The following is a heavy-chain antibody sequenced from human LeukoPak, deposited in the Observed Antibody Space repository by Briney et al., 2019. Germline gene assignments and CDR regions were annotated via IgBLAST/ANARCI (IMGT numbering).Heavy chain of an antibody. D-gene: IGHD6-25*01. CDR3: TTGRLN. CDR2: IRSKTDGGTA. Sequence: GGSLRLSCAASGFTVSSNYMSWVRQAPGKGLEWVGRIRSKTDGGTADYTAPVKGRFTISRDDSKNTLYLQMNSLKTEDTAVYYCTTGRLNWGQGTLVTVSS. CDR1: GFTVSSNY. J-gene: IGHJ4*02. V-gene: IGHV3-15*01.